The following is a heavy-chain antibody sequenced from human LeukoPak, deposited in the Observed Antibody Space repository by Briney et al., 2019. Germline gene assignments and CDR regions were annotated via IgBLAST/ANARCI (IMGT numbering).Heavy chain of an antibody. D-gene: IGHD3-10*01. J-gene: IGHJ4*02. CDR3: ARAMVRGFIDY. CDR2: INAGNGNT. V-gene: IGHV1-3*01. Sequence: ASVKVSCKASGYTFTSYAMHWVRQAPGQRLEWMGWINAGNGNTKYSQKFQGRVTITRDTSASTAYMELSSLGSEDTAVYYCARAMVRGFIDYWGQGTLVTVSS. CDR1: GYTFTSYA.